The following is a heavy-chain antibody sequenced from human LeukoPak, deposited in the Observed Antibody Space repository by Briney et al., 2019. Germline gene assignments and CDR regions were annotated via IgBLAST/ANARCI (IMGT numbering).Heavy chain of an antibody. CDR1: GGSISSSSYY. Sequence: PSETLSLTCTVSGGSISSSSYYWGWIRQPPGKGLEWIGSIYYSGSTYYNPSLKSRVTISVDTSKNQFSLKLSSVTAADTAVYYCASPGYSSGWYGKYFQHWGQGTLVTVSS. CDR3: ASPGYSSGWYGKYFQH. CDR2: IYYSGST. D-gene: IGHD6-19*01. J-gene: IGHJ1*01. V-gene: IGHV4-39*07.